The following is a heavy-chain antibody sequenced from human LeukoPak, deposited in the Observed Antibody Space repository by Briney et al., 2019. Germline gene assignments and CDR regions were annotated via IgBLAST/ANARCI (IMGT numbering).Heavy chain of an antibody. J-gene: IGHJ4*02. D-gene: IGHD2-2*01. CDR3: ARLGGSDYCVSTTCHFDY. V-gene: IGHV5-51*01. Sequence: GESLKISCQGSGYRFTSYWIGWVRQLPGKGLEWMGIIYTGDSNTKYSPSFQGQATISVDKSISTAYLQWNSLKASDTAMYYCARLGGSDYCVSTTCHFDYWGQGTPVTVSS. CDR1: GYRFTSYW. CDR2: IYTGDSNT.